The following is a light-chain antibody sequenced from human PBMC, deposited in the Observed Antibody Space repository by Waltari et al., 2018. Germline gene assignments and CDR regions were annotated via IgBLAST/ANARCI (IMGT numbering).Light chain of an antibody. V-gene: IGLV2-14*01. CDR2: DVS. J-gene: IGLJ2*01. CDR1: RRAVGGSNF. Sequence: QSALTQPASVSGSPGQSITISCSGTRRAVGGSNFVPWYQQHPGKEPKLMTYDVSKRPSGVYNRFSGSKSGNTASLTISGLQADDEADYYCSSYTSSSYVIFGGGTKLTVL. CDR3: SSYTSSSYVI.